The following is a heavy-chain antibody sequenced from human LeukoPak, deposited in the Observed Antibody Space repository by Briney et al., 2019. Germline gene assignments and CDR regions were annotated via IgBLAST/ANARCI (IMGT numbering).Heavy chain of an antibody. CDR2: IYYYSGST. J-gene: IGHJ4*02. CDR3: ARLVGSSWYHEVLRGRDY. Sequence: SETLSLTCTVSGGSISSSTYFWGWIRQPPGKGLEWIGSIYYYSGSTYYNPSLKSRVTISVDTSKNQFSLKLTSVTAADTAVYYCARLVGSSWYHEVLRGRDYWGQGTLVTVSS. V-gene: IGHV4-39*01. CDR1: GGSISSSTYF. D-gene: IGHD6-13*01.